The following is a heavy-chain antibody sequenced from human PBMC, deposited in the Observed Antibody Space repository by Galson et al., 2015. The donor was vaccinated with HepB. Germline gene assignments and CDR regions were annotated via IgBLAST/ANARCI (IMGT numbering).Heavy chain of an antibody. D-gene: IGHD1-26*01. CDR2: ISGTGGLT. CDR3: AKLNDDTGSHIEGDYFYYGMDV. J-gene: IGHJ6*02. Sequence: SLRLSCAASGFTFNRFALSWVRQAPGLGLEWVSTISGTGGLTYYADSAKGRFTISRDNSKNTLFLQMTSLRAEDTAVYYCAKLNDDTGSHIEGDYFYYGMDVWGQGTTVTVSS. V-gene: IGHV3-23*01. CDR1: GFTFNRFA.